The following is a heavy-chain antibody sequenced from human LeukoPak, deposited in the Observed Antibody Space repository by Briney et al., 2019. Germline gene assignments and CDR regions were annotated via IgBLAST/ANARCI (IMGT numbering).Heavy chain of an antibody. V-gene: IGHV4-61*01. CDR2: IYYSGST. CDR3: ARVRDGYHDY. CDR1: GGSVSSGSYY. D-gene: IGHD5-24*01. Sequence: KPSETLSLTCTVSGGSVSSGSYYWSWIRQPPGKGLEWIGYIYYSGSTNYNPSLKSRVTISVDTSKNQFSLKLSPVTAADTAVYYCARVRDGYHDYWGQGTLVTVSS. J-gene: IGHJ4*02.